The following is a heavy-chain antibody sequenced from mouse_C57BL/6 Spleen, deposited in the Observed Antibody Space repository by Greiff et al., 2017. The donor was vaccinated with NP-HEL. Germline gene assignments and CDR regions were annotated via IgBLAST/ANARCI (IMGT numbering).Heavy chain of an antibody. CDR2: IDPENGDT. CDR3: TTTGFAY. V-gene: IGHV14-4*01. J-gene: IGHJ3*01. Sequence: EVQLQQSGAELVRPGASVKLSCTASGFNIKDDYMHWVKQRPEQGLEWIGWIDPENGDTEYASQFQGKATITADTSSNTAYLQLSSLTSEDTAVYYCTTTGFAYWGQGTLVTVSA. CDR1: GFNIKDDY.